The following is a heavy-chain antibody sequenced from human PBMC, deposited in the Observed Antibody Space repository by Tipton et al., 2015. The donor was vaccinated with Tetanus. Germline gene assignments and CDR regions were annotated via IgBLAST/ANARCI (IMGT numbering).Heavy chain of an antibody. J-gene: IGHJ5*02. CDR1: GYTFTSYD. V-gene: IGHV1-8*01. CDR3: ARSGYSGYENRDNWFDP. CDR2: MNPNSGNT. D-gene: IGHD5-12*01. Sequence: QLVQSGAEVKKPGASVKGSCKASGYTFTSYDINWVRQATGQGLEWMGWMNPNSGNTGYAQKFQGRVTMTRNTSISTAYMELSSLRSEDTAVYYCARSGYSGYENRDNWFDPWGQGTLVTVSS.